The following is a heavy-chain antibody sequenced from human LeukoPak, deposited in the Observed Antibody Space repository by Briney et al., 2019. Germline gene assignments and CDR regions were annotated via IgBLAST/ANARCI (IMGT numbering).Heavy chain of an antibody. CDR3: ARARQRATGSYSALDS. CDR1: GGTFSSYA. D-gene: IGHD1-26*01. V-gene: IGHV1-69*13. CDR2: IIPIFGTA. Sequence: SVKVSCKASGGTFSSYAISWVRQAPGQGLEWMGGIIPIFGTANYAQKFQGRVTITADESTSTAYMELNSLRSDDTAVYYSARARQRATGSYSALDSWGQGTLVTVSS. J-gene: IGHJ4*02.